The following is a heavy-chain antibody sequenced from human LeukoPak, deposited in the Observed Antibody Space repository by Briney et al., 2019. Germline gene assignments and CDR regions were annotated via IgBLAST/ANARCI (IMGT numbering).Heavy chain of an antibody. V-gene: IGHV4-39*01. D-gene: IGHD2-15*01. CDR3: ARHVAYSSGGTCYSTWYFDL. CDR2: IYYSGNT. CDR1: GGSIRSSSHY. J-gene: IGHJ2*01. Sequence: SETLSLTCTVSGGSIRSSSHYWGWIRQTPGKGLEWIGSIYYSGNTYYNPSLKSRVTMSVDTSKNQFSLKLSSVTAADTAVYYCARHVAYSSGGTCYSTWYFDLWGRGTLVTVSS.